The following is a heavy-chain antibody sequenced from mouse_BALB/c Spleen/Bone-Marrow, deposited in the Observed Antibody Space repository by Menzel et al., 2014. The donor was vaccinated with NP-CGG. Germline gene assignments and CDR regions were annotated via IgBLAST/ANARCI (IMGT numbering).Heavy chain of an antibody. D-gene: IGHD2-1*01. CDR2: IHPSDSET. J-gene: IGHJ3*01. CDR1: GYSFTTYW. V-gene: IGHV1-61*01. Sequence: QVQLQQPGTEVVRPGASVKLSCKASGYSFTTYWMNWVKQRPGQGLEWIGMIHPSDSETRLNQKFKDKATLTVDKSSSTAYMQLNSPTSEASAVYYCAREKVYYGISWFAYWGQGTLVTVSA. CDR3: AREKVYYGISWFAY.